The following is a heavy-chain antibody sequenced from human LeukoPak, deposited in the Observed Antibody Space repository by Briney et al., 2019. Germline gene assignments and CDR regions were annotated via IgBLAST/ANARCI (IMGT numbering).Heavy chain of an antibody. J-gene: IGHJ4*02. CDR2: ISYDGSNK. CDR3: ARDVASGYSSSSSDY. CDR1: GFTFSSYA. D-gene: IGHD6-6*01. V-gene: IGHV3-30*01. Sequence: GGSLRLSCAASGFTFSSYAMHWVRQAPGKGLEWVAVISYDGSNKYYADSVKGRFTISRDNSKNTLYLQMNSLRAEDTAVYYCARDVASGYSSSSSDYCGQGTLVTVSS.